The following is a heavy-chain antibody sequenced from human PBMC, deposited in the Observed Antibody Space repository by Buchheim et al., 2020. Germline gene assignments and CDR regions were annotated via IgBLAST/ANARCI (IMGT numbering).Heavy chain of an antibody. Sequence: EVQLMQSGGGFVQPGESLILSCAASGFTFSTYWMSWIRQAPGARLEWVATVRQDGAEKHYVDSAKGRFTISRDNAKNSLYLQMDSLRAEDTAVYYCVRGCGRSSCPYYFDYWGQGT. CDR2: VRQDGAEK. J-gene: IGHJ4*02. CDR1: GFTFSTYW. CDR3: VRGCGRSSCPYYFDY. D-gene: IGHD2-2*01. V-gene: IGHV3-7*04.